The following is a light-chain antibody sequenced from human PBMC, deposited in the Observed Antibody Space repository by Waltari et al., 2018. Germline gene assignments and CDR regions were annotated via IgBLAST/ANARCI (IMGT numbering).Light chain of an antibody. CDR3: QQYGNPPRT. J-gene: IGKJ1*01. V-gene: IGKV3-20*01. CDR1: QRVASRH. CDR2: AS. Sequence: ETVLTQSPGTLSLSPGERATLSCRASQRVASRHLAWYQQKPGQAPRLLIYASSRATGIPDRFSGSGSGTDFTLTITRLEPEDFAVYYCQQYGNPPRTFGQGTDVEIK.